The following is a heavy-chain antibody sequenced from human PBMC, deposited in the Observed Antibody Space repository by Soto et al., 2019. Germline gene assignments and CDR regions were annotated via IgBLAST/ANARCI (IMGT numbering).Heavy chain of an antibody. CDR2: ISYEGSNK. D-gene: IGHD5-12*01. V-gene: IGHV3-30-3*01. CDR3: ARDVTGGYDSGLDY. CDR1: GFTFSSYA. J-gene: IGHJ4*02. Sequence: QVQLVESGGGVVQPGRSLRLSCAASGFTFSSYAMHWVRQAPGKGLEWVAVISYEGSNKYYADSVKGRFTISIDNSKNTVYLQLNSLRAGDTAVYYGARDVTGGYDSGLDYWGQGTLVTVSS.